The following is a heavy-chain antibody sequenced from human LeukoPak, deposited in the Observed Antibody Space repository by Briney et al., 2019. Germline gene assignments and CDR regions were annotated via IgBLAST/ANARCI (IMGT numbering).Heavy chain of an antibody. J-gene: IGHJ4*02. CDR3: AKRSGSPHNFDF. CDR1: EFTFHDHD. V-gene: IGHV3-43*02. Sequence: PGGSLTLSCAASEFTFHDHDMHWVRQAPGKGLEWVSLISGDGGNKNYADSVKGRFTISRDNSENFLYLQMSSLRSEDTAFYYCAKRSGSPHNFDFWGQGALVTVSS. CDR2: ISGDGGNK. D-gene: IGHD1-1*01.